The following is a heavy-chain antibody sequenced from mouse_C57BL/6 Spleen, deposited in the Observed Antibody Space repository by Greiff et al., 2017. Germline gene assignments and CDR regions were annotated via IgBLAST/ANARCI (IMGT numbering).Heavy chain of an antibody. CDR2: IHPNSGST. V-gene: IGHV1-64*01. J-gene: IGHJ2*01. CDR1: GYTFTSYW. CDR3: ARGGLY. Sequence: QVQLQQPGAELVKPGASVKLSCKASGYTFTSYWMNWVKQRPGPGLEWIGLIHPNSGSTNYNEKFKSKATLTVAKSSTTAYLQLSSLTSEDSAVYYCARGGLYWGQGTTLTVAS. D-gene: IGHD2-13*01.